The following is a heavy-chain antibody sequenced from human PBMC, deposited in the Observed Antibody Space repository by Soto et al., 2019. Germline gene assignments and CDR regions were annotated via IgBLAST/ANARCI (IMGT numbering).Heavy chain of an antibody. CDR3: ARDVGYCISTSCYSWVDP. CDR2: IYLIGST. J-gene: IGHJ5*02. D-gene: IGHD2-2*02. CDR1: GGSISSGDYS. Sequence: SETLSLTCAVSGGSISSGDYSWSWIRQPPGKGLEWIGYIYLIGSTYYSPSLKSRVTISIDTSKNQFSLKLSSVTAADTALYYCARDVGYCISTSCYSWVDPWGQGTLVTVS. V-gene: IGHV4-30-2*01.